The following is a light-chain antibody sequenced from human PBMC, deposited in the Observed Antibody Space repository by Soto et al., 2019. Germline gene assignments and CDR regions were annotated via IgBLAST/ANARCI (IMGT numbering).Light chain of an antibody. J-gene: IGLJ3*02. CDR2: DDS. V-gene: IGLV3-21*02. Sequence: SYELTQPPSVSVAPGQTARMSCGGNYIGDKSVHWYQQKPGQAPVLVVYDDSDRPSGIPERFSGANSGNTATLTISRVEAGDEADYYCQVWDSSGDWVFGGGTKLTVL. CDR1: YIGDKS. CDR3: QVWDSSGDWV.